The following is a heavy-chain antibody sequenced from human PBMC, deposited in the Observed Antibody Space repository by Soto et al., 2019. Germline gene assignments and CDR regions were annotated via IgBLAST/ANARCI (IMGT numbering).Heavy chain of an antibody. D-gene: IGHD3-3*01. CDR2: INHSGST. CDR1: GGPFSGYY. J-gene: IGHJ6*03. CDR3: ARLRRITIFGVAPSLYYYYMDV. V-gene: IGHV4-34*01. Sequence: PSETLSLTCAVYGGPFSGYYWSWIRQPPGKGLEWIGEINHSGSTNYNPSLKSRVTISVDTSKNQFSLKLSSVTAADTAVYYCARLRRITIFGVAPSLYYYYMDVWGKGTTVTVSS.